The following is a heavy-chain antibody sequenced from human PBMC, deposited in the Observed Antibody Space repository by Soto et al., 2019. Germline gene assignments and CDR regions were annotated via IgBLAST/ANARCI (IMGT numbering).Heavy chain of an antibody. Sequence: GASVKVSCKASGYTFTSYDINWVRQATGQGLEWMGWMNPNSGNTGYAQKFQGRVTMTRNTSISTAYMELSSLRSEDTAVYYCARGDAVGYCSGGSCRECAFDIWGQGTMVTVSS. CDR3: ARGDAVGYCSGGSCRECAFDI. CDR1: GYTFTSYD. D-gene: IGHD2-15*01. J-gene: IGHJ3*02. CDR2: MNPNSGNT. V-gene: IGHV1-8*01.